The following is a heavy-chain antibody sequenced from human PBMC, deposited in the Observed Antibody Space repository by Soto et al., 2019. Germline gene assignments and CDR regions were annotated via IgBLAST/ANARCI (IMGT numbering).Heavy chain of an antibody. V-gene: IGHV4-39*01. CDR3: ARQVYDFWSGYGYAFDI. D-gene: IGHD3-3*01. J-gene: IGHJ3*02. CDR2: IYYSGST. Sequence: SETLSLTCTVSGGSISSSSYYWGWIRQPPGKGLEWIGSIYYSGSTYYNPSLKSRVTISVDTSKNQFSLKLSSVTAADTAVYYCARQVYDFWSGYGYAFDIWGQGTMVTVSS. CDR1: GGSISSSSYY.